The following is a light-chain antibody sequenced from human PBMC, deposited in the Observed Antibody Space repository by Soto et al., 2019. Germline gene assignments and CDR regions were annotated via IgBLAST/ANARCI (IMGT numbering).Light chain of an antibody. CDR3: QQYNVSPST. CDR2: DVS. V-gene: IGKV1-5*01. CDR1: QSFGSW. Sequence: DIQMTQSPSTLSASVGDTVTITCRANQSFGSWLAWYQQKPGQAPKLLIYDVSTLEYGVPSRFSGSGSGTEFALTISSLQPDDFATYYCQQYNVSPSTFGQGTKLEIK. J-gene: IGKJ2*02.